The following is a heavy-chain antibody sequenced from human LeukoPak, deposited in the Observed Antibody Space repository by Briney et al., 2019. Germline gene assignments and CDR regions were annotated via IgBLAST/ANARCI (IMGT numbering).Heavy chain of an antibody. J-gene: IGHJ6*03. CDR1: GFTVSNNY. D-gene: IGHD5-18*01. Sequence: GGSLRLSCAASGFTVSNNYMNWVRQAPGKGLEWVSGIYSGATTYYADSVKGRFTICRDNSNNTLSLQMNSLRAENTAVYYCARELRIVDTTMLNYYYYYYMDVWGKGTTVTVSS. CDR3: ARELRIVDTTMLNYYYYYYMDV. CDR2: IYSGATT. V-gene: IGHV3-53*01.